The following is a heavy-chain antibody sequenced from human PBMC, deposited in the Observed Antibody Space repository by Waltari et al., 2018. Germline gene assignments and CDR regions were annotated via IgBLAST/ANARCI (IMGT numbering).Heavy chain of an antibody. Sequence: QVQLQESGPGLVKPSETLSLTCTVSGGSISSYYWSWIRQPPGKGLEWIGYIYYSGSTNYNPSLKSRVTISVDTSKNQCSLKLSSVTAADTAVYYCARWKYYDYVWGSYRFYGMDVWGQGTTVTVSS. J-gene: IGHJ6*02. CDR1: GGSISSYY. V-gene: IGHV4-59*01. D-gene: IGHD3-16*02. CDR3: ARWKYYDYVWGSYRFYGMDV. CDR2: IYYSGST.